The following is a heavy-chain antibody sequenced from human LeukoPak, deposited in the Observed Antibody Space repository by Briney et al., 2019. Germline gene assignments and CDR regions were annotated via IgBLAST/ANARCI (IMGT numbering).Heavy chain of an antibody. V-gene: IGHV3-23*01. Sequence: GGSLRLSCAASGFTSSDYTMNWVRQAPGKGLEWVSGISVSDGSTYYADSVKGRFTMSRDNSNNMLFLQMNSLRAEDTAVYYCAKDRYCSSTNCPYDYWGQGTLVAVPS. CDR3: AKDRYCSSTNCPYDY. CDR1: GFTSSDYT. J-gene: IGHJ4*02. CDR2: ISVSDGST. D-gene: IGHD2-2*01.